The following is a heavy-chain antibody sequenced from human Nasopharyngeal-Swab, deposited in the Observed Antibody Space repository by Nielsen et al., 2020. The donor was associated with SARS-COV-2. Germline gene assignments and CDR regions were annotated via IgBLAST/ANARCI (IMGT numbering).Heavy chain of an antibody. D-gene: IGHD3-10*01. CDR2: INSDGSST. CDR3: ARADSGWFDP. Sequence: GESLKISCAASGFTFSSYWMHWVRQAPGKGLVWVSRINSDGSSTSYADSVKGRFTISRENAKNSLYLQMNSLRAEDTAVYYCARADSGWFDPWGQGTLVTVSS. CDR1: GFTFSSYW. V-gene: IGHV3-74*01. J-gene: IGHJ5*02.